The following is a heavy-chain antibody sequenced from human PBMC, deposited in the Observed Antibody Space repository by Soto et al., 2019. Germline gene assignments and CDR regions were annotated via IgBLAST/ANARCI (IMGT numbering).Heavy chain of an antibody. J-gene: IGHJ6*03. CDR2: IYSGGST. CDR1: GFTVSSNY. D-gene: IGHD2-2*01. V-gene: IGHV3-53*04. CDR3: ARGGYCSSTSCYGRNYYYYMDV. Sequence: PGGSLRLSCAASGFTVSSNYMSWVRQAPGKGLEWVSVIYSGGSTYYADSVKGRFTISRHNSKNTLYLQMNSLRAEDTAVYYCARGGYCSSTSCYGRNYYYYMDVWGKGTTVTVSS.